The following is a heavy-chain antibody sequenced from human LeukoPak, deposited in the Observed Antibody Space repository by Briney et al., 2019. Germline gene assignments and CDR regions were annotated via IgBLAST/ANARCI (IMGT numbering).Heavy chain of an antibody. CDR3: ARQSSSWYAFDI. D-gene: IGHD6-13*01. Sequence: GESLKISCKGSGYKFNTHWSAWVRQMPGKGLEWMGIIFPGGSDFRYNPSFQGQVTMSADKSISTAYLQWSSLKTSDTAMYYCARQSSSWYAFDIWGQGTMVTVSS. CDR1: GYKFNTHW. V-gene: IGHV5-51*01. J-gene: IGHJ3*02. CDR2: IFPGGSDF.